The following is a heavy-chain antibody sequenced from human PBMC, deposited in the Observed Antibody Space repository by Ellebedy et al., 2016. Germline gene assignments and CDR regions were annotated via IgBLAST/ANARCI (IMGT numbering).Heavy chain of an antibody. CDR3: ARDAFSYSSGWYHYFDY. CDR1: GYTFTSYD. CDR2: MNPNSGNT. D-gene: IGHD6-19*01. Sequence: ASVKVSXXASGYTFTSYDINWVRQATGQGLEWMGWMNPNSGNTGYAQKFQGRVTMTRNTSISTAYMELSSLRSEDTAVYYCARDAFSYSSGWYHYFDYWGQGTLVTVSS. J-gene: IGHJ4*02. V-gene: IGHV1-8*01.